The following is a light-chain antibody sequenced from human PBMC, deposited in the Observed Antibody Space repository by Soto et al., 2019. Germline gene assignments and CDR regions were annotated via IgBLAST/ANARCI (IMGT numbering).Light chain of an antibody. CDR3: QQLNSYLVNT. CDR1: QGISSY. CDR2: AAS. Sequence: DIQLTQSPSFLSASVGDRVTITCRASQGISSYLAWYQQKPGKAPKLLIYAASTLQSGVPSRFSGSGSGTEFTLTISSLQPEDFATYYCQQLNSYLVNTFGGGTKVEIK. V-gene: IGKV1-9*01. J-gene: IGKJ4*01.